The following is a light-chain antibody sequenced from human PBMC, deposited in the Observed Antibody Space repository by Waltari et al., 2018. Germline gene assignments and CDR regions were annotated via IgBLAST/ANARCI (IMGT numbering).Light chain of an antibody. J-gene: IGLJ2*01. CDR3: QVWHSSGGV. CDR1: TIAALS. CDR2: DDS. Sequence: SYVLTQPPSVSVAPRKTAKITCGGNTIAALSVHWYQQRPGRAPVVVIQDDSDRPSGIPERFSGSNSGNTATLTISGVEAGDEADYYCQVWHSSGGVFGGGTRLTVL. V-gene: IGLV3-21*01.